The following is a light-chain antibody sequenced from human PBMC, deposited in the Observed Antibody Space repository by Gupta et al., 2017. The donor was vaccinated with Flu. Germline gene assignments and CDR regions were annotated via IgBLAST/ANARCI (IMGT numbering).Light chain of an antibody. Sequence: DIQMIQSPSSLSASIGDRVTITCQASQDIKYYLNWYQQKPGKAPKLLIYDTSNVETGVPSRFSGSGSGTDFTFTISSLQPEETATYCCQQEDIPPYNFGQGTKLDI. J-gene: IGKJ2*01. V-gene: IGKV1-33*01. CDR1: QDIKYY. CDR2: DTS. CDR3: QQEDIPPYN.